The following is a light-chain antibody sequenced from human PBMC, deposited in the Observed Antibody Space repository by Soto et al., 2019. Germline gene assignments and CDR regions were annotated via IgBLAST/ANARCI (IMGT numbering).Light chain of an antibody. CDR1: SSDVGNYNY. CDR3: SSYTSSTTFV. Sequence: QSVLTQPASVSGSPGQSITISCTGTSSDVGNYNYVSWYQQHPGKAPKLIISDVSNRPSGVSNRFSGSKSGNTASLTISGLQDEDEAEYYCSSYTSSTTFVFGTGTKLTVL. CDR2: DVS. J-gene: IGLJ1*01. V-gene: IGLV2-14*03.